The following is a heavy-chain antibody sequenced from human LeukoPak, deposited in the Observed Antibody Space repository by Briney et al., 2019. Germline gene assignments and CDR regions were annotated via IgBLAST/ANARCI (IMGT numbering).Heavy chain of an antibody. J-gene: IGHJ4*02. CDR1: GFTFSSYA. CDR2: IYAGGDST. D-gene: IGHD2-15*01. CDR3: AKLGSHCSGGRCYTCDY. V-gene: IGHV3-23*01. Sequence: GGSLRLSCAASGFTFSSYAMGWARQAPGKGLEWVSGIYAGGDSTYYADSVKGRFTISRDNSKSTLYLEMNSLRAEDTAVYYCAKLGSHCSGGRCYTCDYWGQGTLVTVSS.